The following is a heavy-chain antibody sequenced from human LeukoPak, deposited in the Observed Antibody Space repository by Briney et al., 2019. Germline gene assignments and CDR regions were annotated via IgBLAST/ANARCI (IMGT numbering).Heavy chain of an antibody. CDR3: ARGATVTTWNAFDI. J-gene: IGHJ3*02. D-gene: IGHD4-17*01. Sequence: PGGSLRLSCAASGFTFSSYWMSWVRQAPGKGLEWVANIKQDGSEKYYVDSVKGRFTISRDNAKNSLYLQMSSLRAEDTAVYYCARGATVTTWNAFDIWGQGKMVTVSS. CDR2: IKQDGSEK. CDR1: GFTFSSYW. V-gene: IGHV3-7*04.